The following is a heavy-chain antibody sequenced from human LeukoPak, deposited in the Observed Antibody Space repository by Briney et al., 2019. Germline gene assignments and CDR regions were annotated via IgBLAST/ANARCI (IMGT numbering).Heavy chain of an antibody. CDR3: ARGAAGTETDYYDSSGYYSYYFDY. CDR1: GGTFSSYA. Sequence: SVRVSCKASGGTFSSYAISWVRQAPGQGLEWMGGIIPIFGTANYAQKFQGRVTITADESTSTAYMELSSLRSEDTAVYYCARGAAGTETDYYDSSGYYSYYFDYWGQGTLVTVSS. CDR2: IIPIFGTA. V-gene: IGHV1-69*13. J-gene: IGHJ4*02. D-gene: IGHD3-22*01.